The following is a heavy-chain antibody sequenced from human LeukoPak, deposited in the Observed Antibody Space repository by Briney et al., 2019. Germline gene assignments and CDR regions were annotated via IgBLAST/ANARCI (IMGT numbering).Heavy chain of an antibody. Sequence: GGSLRLSCAASGFTFTSYELNWVRQAPGKGLEWVAVIWYDGSNKYYADSVKGRFTISRDNSKNTLYLQMNSLRAEDTAVYYCARAPEMATTTGFDYWGQGTLVTVSS. V-gene: IGHV3-33*08. J-gene: IGHJ4*02. D-gene: IGHD5-24*01. CDR3: ARAPEMATTTGFDY. CDR1: GFTFTSYE. CDR2: IWYDGSNK.